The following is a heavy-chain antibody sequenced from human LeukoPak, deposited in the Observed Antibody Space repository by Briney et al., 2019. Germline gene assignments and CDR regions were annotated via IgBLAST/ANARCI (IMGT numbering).Heavy chain of an antibody. CDR2: IYYSGST. V-gene: IGHV4-59*01. CDR1: GGSISSYY. Sequence: SETLSLTCTVSGGSISSYYWSWIRQPPGKGLEWIGSIYYSGSTNYNLSLKSRVTISVDTSKNQFSLKLSSVTAADTAVYYCARVLAGSWYEIDWFDPWGQGTLVTVSS. D-gene: IGHD6-13*01. J-gene: IGHJ5*02. CDR3: ARVLAGSWYEIDWFDP.